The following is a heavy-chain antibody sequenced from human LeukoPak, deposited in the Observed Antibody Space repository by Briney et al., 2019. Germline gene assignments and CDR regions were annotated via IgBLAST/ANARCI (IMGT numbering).Heavy chain of an antibody. D-gene: IGHD2-2*01. J-gene: IGHJ1*01. Sequence: GGALRLSCAASGFTFSSYAMSWVRQAPGEGLEWVSAISGSGGSTYYADSVKGRFTISRDNSKTTFYLQINSPLAEDTAVYYCAEDLIVVVPAAPSSAEYFQDWGQGTLVTVSS. CDR3: AEDLIVVVPAAPSSAEYFQD. CDR1: GFTFSSYA. V-gene: IGHV3-23*01. CDR2: ISGSGGST.